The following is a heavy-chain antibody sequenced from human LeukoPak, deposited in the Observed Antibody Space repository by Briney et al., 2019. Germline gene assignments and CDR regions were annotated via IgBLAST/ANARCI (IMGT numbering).Heavy chain of an antibody. D-gene: IGHD6-13*01. Sequence: EGSLRLSCAASGFIFTSYGMHWVRQAPGKGLEWVALTRYDKSNIYYADSVKGRFTISRDNSKNTLYLQMNSLRPEDTAVYYCAKGSSSHQYSFDYWGQGTLVTVSS. J-gene: IGHJ4*02. V-gene: IGHV3-30*02. CDR2: TRYDKSNI. CDR3: AKGSSSHQYSFDY. CDR1: GFIFTSYG.